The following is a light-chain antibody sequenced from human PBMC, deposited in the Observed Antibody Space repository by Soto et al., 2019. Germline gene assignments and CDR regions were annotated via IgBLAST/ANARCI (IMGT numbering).Light chain of an antibody. CDR1: QTVTNN. CDR3: QQYNNWPPHTYT. J-gene: IGKJ2*01. Sequence: IVMTQSPATLSVSPGERATLSSRASQTVTNNLAWYQQKPGQAPRLLMYRASTRATGVPARFSGGGAGTEFALAISSLQSGDFAVYYCQQYNNWPPHTYTVGEGTKLGIK. CDR2: RAS. V-gene: IGKV3-15*01.